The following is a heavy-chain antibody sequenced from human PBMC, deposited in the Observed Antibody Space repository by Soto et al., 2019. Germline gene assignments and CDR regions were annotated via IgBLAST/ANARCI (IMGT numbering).Heavy chain of an antibody. D-gene: IGHD3-22*01. CDR1: GGSISSGGNY. V-gene: IGHV4-31*03. J-gene: IGHJ4*02. Sequence: PSETLSLTCTVSGGSISSGGNYWSWIRQHPGKGQEWIGYIYYSGNSYYNPSLKSRVTISLETSKSLCSLKLGSVTGAETAVYYCARGGGVVVNPCGYWGQGTLVTVSS. CDR2: IYYSGNS. CDR3: ARGGGVVVNPCGY.